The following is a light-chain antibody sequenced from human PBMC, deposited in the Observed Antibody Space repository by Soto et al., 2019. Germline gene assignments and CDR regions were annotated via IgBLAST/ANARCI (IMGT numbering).Light chain of an antibody. V-gene: IGKV3-15*01. J-gene: IGKJ4*01. CDR3: QQYTEWPLT. CDR1: QTVSSN. CDR2: GVS. Sequence: EIVLTQSPATLSVSPGERATLSCRASQTVSSNLAWYQQKSGQAPRLVIYGVSTRATGIPARFSGSGSGTEFTLTISSLQSEDFAVYYCQQYTEWPLTFGGGTKVDIK.